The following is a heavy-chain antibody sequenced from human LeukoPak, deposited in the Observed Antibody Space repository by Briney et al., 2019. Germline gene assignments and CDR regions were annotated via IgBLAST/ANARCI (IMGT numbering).Heavy chain of an antibody. Sequence: KTSETLSLTCAVSGGSISSTNWWSWVRQPPGKGLEWIGEIYHSGTTHYNPSLKSRVTISVDKSKNQFSLKLSSVTAEDTAVYYCARAKRNGFDIWGQGTMVTVSS. CDR1: GGSISSTNW. V-gene: IGHV4-4*02. CDR3: ARAKRNGFDI. CDR2: IYHSGTT. J-gene: IGHJ3*02.